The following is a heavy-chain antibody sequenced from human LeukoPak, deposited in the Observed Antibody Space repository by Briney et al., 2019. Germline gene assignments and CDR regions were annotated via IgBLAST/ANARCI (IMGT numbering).Heavy chain of an antibody. J-gene: IGHJ6*02. CDR2: IYSSSSYI. CDR3: ARDRVLAYNYYYGIDV. D-gene: IGHD1-1*01. Sequence: GGSLRLSCAASGFSFRSFSMNWVRLSPGKGLEWVSFIYSSSSYIYYADSMKGRIVISSDNDKNSLYLQMNILRAEDTAVYYCARDRVLAYNYYYGIDVWDQGPTVTVSS. CDR1: GFSFRSFS. V-gene: IGHV3-21*01.